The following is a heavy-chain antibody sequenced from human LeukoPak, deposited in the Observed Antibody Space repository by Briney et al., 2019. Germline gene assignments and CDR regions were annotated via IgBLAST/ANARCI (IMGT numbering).Heavy chain of an antibody. CDR3: ARESGYDFWSGYELYYFDY. CDR1: GYTFTSYG. D-gene: IGHD3-3*01. Sequence: ASVKVSCKASGYTFTSYGISWVRQAPGQGLEWMGWISAYNGNTNYAQKLQGRVTMTTDTSTSTAYMELRSLRSDDTAVYYCARESGYDFWSGYELYYFDYWGQGTLVTVSS. J-gene: IGHJ4*02. V-gene: IGHV1-18*01. CDR2: ISAYNGNT.